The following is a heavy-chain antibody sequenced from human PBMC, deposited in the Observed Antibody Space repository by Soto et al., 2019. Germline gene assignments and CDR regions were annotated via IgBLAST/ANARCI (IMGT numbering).Heavy chain of an antibody. Sequence: SETLYLTCTVSGGSISSSSYYCGWIRQPPGKGLEWIGSIYYSGYTYYNPSLKSRVTISVDTSKNQFSLKLSSVTAADTAVYYCARHNGPLYVGYYYDMDVWGQGTTVTVSS. J-gene: IGHJ6*02. CDR2: IYYSGYT. V-gene: IGHV4-39*01. CDR1: GGSISSSSYY. D-gene: IGHD3-16*01. CDR3: ARHNGPLYVGYYYDMDV.